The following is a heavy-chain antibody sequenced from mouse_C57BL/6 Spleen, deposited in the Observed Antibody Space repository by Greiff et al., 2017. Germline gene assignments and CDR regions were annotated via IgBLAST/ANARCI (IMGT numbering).Heavy chain of an antibody. CDR2: ISGGGGNT. V-gene: IGHV5-9*01. J-gene: IGHJ3*01. Sequence: EVQLVESGGGLVKPGGSLKLSCAASGFTFSSYTMSWVRQTPEKRLEWVATISGGGGNTYYPDSVKGRFPISRDNAKNTLYLQLSRLRSEDTALYYCARQGIYYDYDGGFAYWGQGTLVTVSA. D-gene: IGHD2-4*01. CDR1: GFTFSSYT. CDR3: ARQGIYYDYDGGFAY.